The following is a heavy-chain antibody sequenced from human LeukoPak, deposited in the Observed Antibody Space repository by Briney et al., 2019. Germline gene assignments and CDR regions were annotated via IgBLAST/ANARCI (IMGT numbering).Heavy chain of an antibody. D-gene: IGHD3-16*02. Sequence: ASVRVSCKASGYTFTSYAMNWVRQAPGQGLEWMGWINTNTGNPTYAQGFTGRFVFSLDTSVSTTYLQISSLKAEDTAVYFCARAFQSLGGLSLPDYWGQGTLLTVSS. CDR3: ARAFQSLGGLSLPDY. CDR1: GYTFTSYA. CDR2: INTNTGNP. V-gene: IGHV7-4-1*02. J-gene: IGHJ4*02.